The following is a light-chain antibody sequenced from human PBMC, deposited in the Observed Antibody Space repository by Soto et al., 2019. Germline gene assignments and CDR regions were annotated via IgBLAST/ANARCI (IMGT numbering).Light chain of an antibody. CDR1: SSNIGNNN. J-gene: IGLJ2*01. V-gene: IGLV1-51*01. CDR2: DNN. Sequence: QSVLTQPPSVSAAPGQKVTISCSGSSSNIGNNNVCWYQQFPGTAPKLLIYDNNQRPSGIPDRFSGSKSGTSATLGITGLQTGDEADYYCGAWDSSLSGVVFGGGTKLTVL. CDR3: GAWDSSLSGVV.